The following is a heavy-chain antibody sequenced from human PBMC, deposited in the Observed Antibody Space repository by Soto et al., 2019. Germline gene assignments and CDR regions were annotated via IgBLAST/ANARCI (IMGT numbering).Heavy chain of an antibody. CDR3: ARRNGYCSGGSCNDAFDI. V-gene: IGHV1-69*02. CDR2: IIPILGIA. CDR1: GGTFSSYT. Sequence: VQLVQSGAEVKKPGSSVKVSCKASGGTFSSYTISWVRQAPGQGLEWMGRIIPILGIANYAQKFQGRVTITADKSTSTAYMELSSLRSEDTAVYYCARRNGYCSGGSCNDAFDIWGQGTMVTVSS. D-gene: IGHD2-15*01. J-gene: IGHJ3*02.